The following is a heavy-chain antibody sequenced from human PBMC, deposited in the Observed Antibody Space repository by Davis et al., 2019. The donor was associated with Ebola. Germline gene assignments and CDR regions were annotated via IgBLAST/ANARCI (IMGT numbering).Heavy chain of an antibody. Sequence: GGSLRLSCTASGFTFSSYAMNWVRQAPGKGLEWVSVLSGSGDSTYYADSVKGRFTISRDNSKNTLYLQMNSLRAEDTAVYYCAKEITGGIVVVATTPLDYWGQGTLVTVSS. D-gene: IGHD2-15*01. V-gene: IGHV3-23*01. CDR1: GFTFSSYA. J-gene: IGHJ4*02. CDR3: AKEITGGIVVVATTPLDY. CDR2: LSGSGDST.